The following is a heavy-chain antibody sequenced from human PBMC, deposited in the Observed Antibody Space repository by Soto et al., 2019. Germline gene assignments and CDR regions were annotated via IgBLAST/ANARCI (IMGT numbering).Heavy chain of an antibody. Sequence: GVSLRLSCAASGFTFSSYWMSWVRQAPGKGLEWVSAISGSGGGTYYADSVKGRFTISRDNSKNTLYLQMNSLRAEDTVVYYCAKELEVVFDGGMDVWGQGTTVTVSS. CDR1: GFTFSSYW. D-gene: IGHD2-15*01. J-gene: IGHJ6*02. CDR2: ISGSGGGT. CDR3: AKELEVVFDGGMDV. V-gene: IGHV3-23*01.